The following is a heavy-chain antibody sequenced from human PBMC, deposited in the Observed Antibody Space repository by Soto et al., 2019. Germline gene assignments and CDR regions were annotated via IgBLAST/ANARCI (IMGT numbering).Heavy chain of an antibody. CDR1: GGSISSYY. CDR2: IYYSGST. J-gene: IGHJ5*02. Sequence: PSETLSLTCTVSGGSISSYYWSWIRQPPGKGLEWIGYIYYSGSTNYNPSLKSRVTISVDTSKNQFSLKLSSVTAADTAVYYCARLGAYCSGGSCYKKGSNWFDPWGQGTLVTVSS. D-gene: IGHD2-15*01. V-gene: IGHV4-59*08. CDR3: ARLGAYCSGGSCYKKGSNWFDP.